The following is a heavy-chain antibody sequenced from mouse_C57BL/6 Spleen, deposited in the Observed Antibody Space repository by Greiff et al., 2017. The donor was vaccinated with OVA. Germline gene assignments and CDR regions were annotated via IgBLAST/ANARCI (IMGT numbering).Heavy chain of an antibody. CDR2: SRNKANDYTT. CDR1: GFTFSDFY. CDR3: ARDAFYRGLGLGY. V-gene: IGHV7-1*01. D-gene: IGHD2-2*01. J-gene: IGHJ2*01. Sequence: EVKVVESGGGLVQSGRSLRLSCATSGFTFSDFYMEWVRQAPGKGLEWIAASRNKANDYTTEYSASVKGRFIVSRDTSQSILYLQMNALRAEDTAIYYCARDAFYRGLGLGYWGQGTTLTVSS.